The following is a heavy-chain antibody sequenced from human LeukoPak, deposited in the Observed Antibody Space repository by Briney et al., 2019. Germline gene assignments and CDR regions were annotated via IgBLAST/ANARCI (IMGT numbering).Heavy chain of an antibody. Sequence: PGGSLRLSCAASGFTFSTYAMSWVRQAPGKGLEWVSAIISSGSTYYADSVRGRFTISRDNPSNTLYLQMNSLRAEDTALYYCAGRYSGDYYRDYWGQGTLVTVSS. CDR3: AGRYSGDYYRDY. D-gene: IGHD1-26*01. J-gene: IGHJ4*02. V-gene: IGHV3-23*01. CDR2: IISSGST. CDR1: GFTFSTYA.